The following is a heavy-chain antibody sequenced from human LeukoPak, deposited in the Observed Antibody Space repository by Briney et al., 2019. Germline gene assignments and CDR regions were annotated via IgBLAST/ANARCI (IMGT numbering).Heavy chain of an antibody. Sequence: SETLSLTCTVSGGSISSSSYYWGWIRQPPGKGLEWIGSIYYSGSTYYNPSLKSRFTISVDTSKNQFSLKPSSVTAADTAVYYCARLVGYCSGGSCYSPPYYYYYMDVWGKGTTVTISS. J-gene: IGHJ6*03. CDR3: ARLVGYCSGGSCYSPPYYYYYMDV. CDR1: GGSISSSSYY. V-gene: IGHV4-39*07. CDR2: IYYSGST. D-gene: IGHD2-15*01.